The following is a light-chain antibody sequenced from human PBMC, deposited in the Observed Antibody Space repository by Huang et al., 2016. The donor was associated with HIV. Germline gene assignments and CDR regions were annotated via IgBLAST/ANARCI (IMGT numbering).Light chain of an antibody. CDR2: DAS. CDR1: ESVSSR. CDR3: QQYNDWPPIT. J-gene: IGKJ5*01. Sequence: EILITQFPGTLSVSPGERVTLSWSANESVSSRLAWYQQFSGQAPRLLIYDASTRATGIPARFSGSGSGTNFTLTISSLQSEDFAVYYCQQYNDWPPITFGQGTRLDIK. V-gene: IGKV3-15*01.